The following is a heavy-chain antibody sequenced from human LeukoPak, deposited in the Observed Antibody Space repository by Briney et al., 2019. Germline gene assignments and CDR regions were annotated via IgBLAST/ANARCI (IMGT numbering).Heavy chain of an antibody. CDR3: AKVQDIVVVVAAWGAFDI. Sequence: GGSLRLSCAASGFTFSSYAMSWVRQAPGKGLEWVSAISGSGGSTYYADSVKGRFTISRDNSKNTLYLQMNSLRAEDTVVYYSAKVQDIVVVVAAWGAFDIWGQGTMVTVSS. J-gene: IGHJ3*02. V-gene: IGHV3-23*01. CDR2: ISGSGGST. D-gene: IGHD2-15*01. CDR1: GFTFSSYA.